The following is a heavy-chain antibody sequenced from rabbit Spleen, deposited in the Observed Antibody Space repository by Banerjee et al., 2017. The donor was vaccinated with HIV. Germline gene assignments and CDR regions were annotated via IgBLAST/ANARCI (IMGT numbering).Heavy chain of an antibody. CDR3: ATNHYTGDFNL. J-gene: IGHJ4*01. V-gene: IGHV1S40*01. CDR2: IYTGSGNT. D-gene: IGHD4-1*01. CDR1: GIDFSSGYY. Sequence: QSLEESGGDLVKPGASLTLTCTASGIDFSSGYYICWVRQAPGKGLEWIGCIYTGSGNTYYASWAKGRFTISKTSSTTVTLQMTSLTAADTATYFCATNHYTGDFNLWGPGTLVTVS.